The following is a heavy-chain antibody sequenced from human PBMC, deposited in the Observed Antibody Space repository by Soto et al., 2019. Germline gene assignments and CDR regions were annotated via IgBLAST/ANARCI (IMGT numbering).Heavy chain of an antibody. CDR2: IKNKADGETT. D-gene: IGHD3-9*01. Sequence: EVQLVESGGGFVKPGGSLRVSCAASGFAFSNAWMSWVRQAPGKGLEWVGRIKNKADGETTDYAAPVKGRFTISRDDSKNMLYLQLNNLKAEDTAVYYCITDPGEYDTFRGQGTLVTVSS. CDR1: GFAFSNAW. V-gene: IGHV3-15*01. CDR3: ITDPGEYDTF. J-gene: IGHJ4*02.